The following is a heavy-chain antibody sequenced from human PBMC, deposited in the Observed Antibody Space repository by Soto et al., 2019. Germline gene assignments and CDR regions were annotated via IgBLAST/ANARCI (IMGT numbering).Heavy chain of an antibody. CDR3: ARAASYAYDSCAFGR. V-gene: IGHV4-59*12. CDR1: GGSISSYY. J-gene: IGHJ4*02. CDR2: IYYSGST. Sequence: SETLSLTGTVSGGSISSYYWSWIRQPPGKGLKWIGYIYYSGSTNYNPSLKSRVTISVDTSKNQFSLKLSSTTAADTAVYYCARAASYAYDSCAFGRWGQVTLVTVSS. D-gene: IGHD3-16*01.